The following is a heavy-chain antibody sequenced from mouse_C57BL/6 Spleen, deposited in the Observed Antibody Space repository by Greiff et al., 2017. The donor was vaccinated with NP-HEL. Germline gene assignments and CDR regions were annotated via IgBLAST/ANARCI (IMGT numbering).Heavy chain of an antibody. CDR3: ARGTTVVATDYYAMDY. D-gene: IGHD1-1*01. J-gene: IGHJ4*01. Sequence: VQRVESGAELVRPGASVKLSCKASGYTFTDYYINWVKQRPGQGLEWIARIYPGSGNTYYNEKFKGKATLTAEKSSSTAYMQLSSLTSEDSAVYFCARGTTVVATDYYAMDYWGQGTSVTVSS. V-gene: IGHV1-76*01. CDR1: GYTFTDYY. CDR2: IYPGSGNT.